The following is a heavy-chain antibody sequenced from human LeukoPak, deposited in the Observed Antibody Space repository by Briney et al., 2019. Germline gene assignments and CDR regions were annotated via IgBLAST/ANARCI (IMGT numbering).Heavy chain of an antibody. D-gene: IGHD6-19*01. CDR3: ARGGRQWLVRPFDY. J-gene: IGHJ4*02. V-gene: IGHV4-38-2*02. CDR2: IYHSGTT. Sequence: SETLSLTCSVSDYSISRGYYWGWIRQPPGKGLEWIGNIYHSGTTFYNPSLKSRVTISVDASKNQFSLRLSSVTAADTAVYYCARGGRQWLVRPFDYWGQGTLVTVSS. CDR1: DYSISRGYY.